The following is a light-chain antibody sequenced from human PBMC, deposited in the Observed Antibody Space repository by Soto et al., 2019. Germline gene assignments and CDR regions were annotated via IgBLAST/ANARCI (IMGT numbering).Light chain of an antibody. CDR2: GAS. CDR1: QSFSGC. J-gene: IGKJ5*01. V-gene: IGKV3D-15*01. Sequence: EIVLTQSPAILSLSPGERATLSCRASQSFSGCLAWYQQKPGQSPRLINYGASTRATGIPPRFIGSASATEFPLTISLLQSEDSAVYYCQQYNDWPRLTFGQGTRLEIK. CDR3: QQYNDWPRLT.